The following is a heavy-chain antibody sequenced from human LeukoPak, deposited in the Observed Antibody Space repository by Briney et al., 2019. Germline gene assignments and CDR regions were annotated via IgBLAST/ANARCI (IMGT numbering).Heavy chain of an antibody. Sequence: SETLPLTCTVSGGSISSGRYYWRWIRQPAGEGLEWIGRIYTSGSTNYNPSLKSRVSISVVTSKNQFSLDLNSVAAADTAVYYCARWAIFGGWFDPWGQGTLVTVSS. CDR2: IYTSGST. J-gene: IGHJ5*02. CDR1: GGSISSGRYY. V-gene: IGHV4-61*02. CDR3: ARWAIFGGWFDP. D-gene: IGHD3-10*01.